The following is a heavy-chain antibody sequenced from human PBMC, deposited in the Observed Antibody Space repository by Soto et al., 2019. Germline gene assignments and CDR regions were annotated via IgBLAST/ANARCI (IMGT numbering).Heavy chain of an antibody. D-gene: IGHD3-3*01. V-gene: IGHV3-23*01. CDR2: ISVSGDNT. CDR3: ADGGEWSFNFVY. CDR1: GFSFSSYA. Sequence: GVSLRLSCAASGFSFSSYAMSWVRQAPGKGLEWVSGISVSGDNTYYADSVKGRFTISRDNSKNTLYLQMNNLRAEDTAVYYCADGGEWSFNFVYWGQGTQVTVSS. J-gene: IGHJ4*02.